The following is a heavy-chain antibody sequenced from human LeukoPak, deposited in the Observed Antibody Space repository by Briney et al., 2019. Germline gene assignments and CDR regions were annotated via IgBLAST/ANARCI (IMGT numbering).Heavy chain of an antibody. J-gene: IGHJ4*02. D-gene: IGHD1/OR15-1a*01. CDR1: GFTFSTYG. CDR2: ISGRGGST. V-gene: IGHV3-23*01. CDR3: ARENQPLGQNSFDY. Sequence: PGGTLRLSCAASGFTFSTYGMNWVRQAPGKGLEWVSAISGRGGSTYYADSVKGRFTISRDNSKNTLYLQMNSLRAEDTAVYYCARENQPLGQNSFDYWGQGTLVTVSS.